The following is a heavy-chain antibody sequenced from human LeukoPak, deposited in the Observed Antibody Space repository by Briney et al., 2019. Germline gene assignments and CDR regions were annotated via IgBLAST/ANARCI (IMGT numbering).Heavy chain of an antibody. CDR3: AKGAYDYVELGYFDY. Sequence: GGSLRLSCAASGFTFSSYAMSWVRQAPGKGLEWVSAISGSGGSTYYADSVKGRFTIPRDNSKNTLYLQMNSLRAEDTAVYYCAKGAYDYVELGYFDYWGQGTLVTVSS. CDR1: GFTFSSYA. CDR2: ISGSGGST. J-gene: IGHJ4*02. D-gene: IGHD5-12*01. V-gene: IGHV3-23*01.